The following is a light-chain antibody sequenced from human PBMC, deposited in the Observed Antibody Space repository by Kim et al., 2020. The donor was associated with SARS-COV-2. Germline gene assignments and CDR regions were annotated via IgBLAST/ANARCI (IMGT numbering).Light chain of an antibody. V-gene: IGKV3-15*01. J-gene: IGKJ4*01. Sequence: SPGERPTLSCRASQSVSSNLAWYQQKPGQAPRLLIYGASTRATGIPARFSGSGSGTEFTLTISSLQSEDFAVYYCQQYNNWPPELTFGGGTKLEI. CDR1: QSVSSN. CDR3: QQYNNWPPELT. CDR2: GAS.